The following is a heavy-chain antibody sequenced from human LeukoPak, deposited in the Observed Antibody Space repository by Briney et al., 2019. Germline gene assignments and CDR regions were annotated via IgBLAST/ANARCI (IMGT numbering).Heavy chain of an antibody. CDR1: GGSISDGGFY. Sequence: SETLSLTCTVSGGSISDGGFYWSWIRQHPEKGLEWIGYIYYSGSTYYNPSLKSRVTISVDTSKNQFSLKLSSVTAADTAVYYCARDQVIVVVPVGSSRVPSPVDLNYYFYGMDVWGQGTTVTVSS. D-gene: IGHD2-2*01. V-gene: IGHV4-31*03. J-gene: IGHJ6*02. CDR3: ARDQVIVVVPVGSSRVPSPVDLNYYFYGMDV. CDR2: IYYSGST.